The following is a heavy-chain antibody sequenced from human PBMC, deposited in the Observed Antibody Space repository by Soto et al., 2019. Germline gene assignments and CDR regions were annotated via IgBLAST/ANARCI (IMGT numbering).Heavy chain of an antibody. D-gene: IGHD2-15*01. J-gene: IGHJ4*02. V-gene: IGHV1-3*01. Sequence: GASVKVSCKASGYTFTSYAMHWVRQAPGQRLEWMGWINAGNGNTKYSQKFQGRVTITRDTSASTAYMELSSLRSEDTAVYYCARHVCSGGSCHNWGQGTLVTVSS. CDR2: INAGNGNT. CDR3: ARHVCSGGSCHN. CDR1: GYTFTSYA.